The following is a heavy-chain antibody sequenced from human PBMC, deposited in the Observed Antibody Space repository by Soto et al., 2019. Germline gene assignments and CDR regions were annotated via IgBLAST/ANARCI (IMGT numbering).Heavy chain of an antibody. CDR2: ISYDGNKK. CDR3: ARSIAVAGLDY. J-gene: IGHJ4*02. Sequence: QVQLVESGGGVVQPGRSLRLSCAASGFTLSSYSMHWVRQAPGKGLEWVGVISYDGNKKYYGDSVKGRFSISRDTSKNTVHLQMNSLRPEDTAVYYCARSIAVAGLDYWGQVTLVTVSS. CDR1: GFTLSSYS. D-gene: IGHD6-19*01. V-gene: IGHV3-30-3*01.